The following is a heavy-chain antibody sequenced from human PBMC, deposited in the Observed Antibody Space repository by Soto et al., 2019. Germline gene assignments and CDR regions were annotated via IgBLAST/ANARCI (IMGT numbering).Heavy chain of an antibody. CDR2: IVFNGRAQ. Sequence: QVQLVESGGGVVQPGRSLRLSCAASGLTFSTYGMHWVRQAPGKGPEWVATIVFNGRAQYYADSVKGRFTISRDNSKNTLYLQVNNLRADDTAVYYCVTALPIGGRLGETEFDYWGPGTLVTVSS. CDR3: VTALPIGGRLGETEFDY. J-gene: IGHJ4*02. CDR1: GLTFSTYG. V-gene: IGHV3-30*03. D-gene: IGHD3-16*01.